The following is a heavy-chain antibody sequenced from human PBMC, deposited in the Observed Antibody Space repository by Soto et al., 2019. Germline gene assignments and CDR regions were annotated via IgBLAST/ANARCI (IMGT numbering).Heavy chain of an antibody. D-gene: IGHD1-26*01. CDR2: IKQDGSDT. J-gene: IGHJ4*02. CDR3: ARYSGQNVVAG. CDR1: GFTFSNDW. V-gene: IGHV3-7*02. Sequence: WGSLRLSCAASGFTFSNDWMSWVRQAPGKGLEWVANIKQDGSDTKYVDSVRGRFTISRDNAKNSLYLQMNSLRAEDTAVYYCARYSGQNVVAGWGQGTLVTVS.